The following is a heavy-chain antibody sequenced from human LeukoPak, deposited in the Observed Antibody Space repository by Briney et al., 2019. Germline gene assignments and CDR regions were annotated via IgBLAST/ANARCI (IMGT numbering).Heavy chain of an antibody. D-gene: IGHD3-16*02. CDR3: ARDATYYDYVWGSYRSDY. Sequence: RASVKVSCKASGGTFSSYAISWVRQAPGQGLEWMGRIIPILGIANYAQKFQGRVTITADKSTSTAYMELSSLRSEDTAVYYCARDATYYDYVWGSYRSDYWGQETLVTVSS. V-gene: IGHV1-69*04. CDR1: GGTFSSYA. J-gene: IGHJ4*02. CDR2: IIPILGIA.